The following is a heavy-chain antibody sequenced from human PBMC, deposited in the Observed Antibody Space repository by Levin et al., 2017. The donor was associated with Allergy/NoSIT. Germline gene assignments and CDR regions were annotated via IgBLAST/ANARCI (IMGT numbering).Heavy chain of an antibody. CDR1: GYSFTSYW. Sequence: GWSLRLSCQGSGYSFTSYWIGWVRQMPGKGLEWMGIIYPGDSDTRYSPSFQGQVTISADKSISTAYLQWSSLKASDTAIYYCARRGTRDYYYYMDVWGKGTTVTVSS. D-gene: IGHD1-1*01. V-gene: IGHV5-51*01. J-gene: IGHJ6*03. CDR3: ARRGTRDYYYYMDV. CDR2: IYPGDSDT.